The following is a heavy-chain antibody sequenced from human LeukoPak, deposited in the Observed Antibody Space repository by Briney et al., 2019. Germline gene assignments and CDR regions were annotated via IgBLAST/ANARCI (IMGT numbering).Heavy chain of an antibody. J-gene: IGHJ4*02. D-gene: IGHD5-24*01. CDR2: VSRNGGST. CDR1: GFIFSSYV. Sequence: GGSLRLSCAASGFIFSSYVMSWVRQAPGKGLEWVSSVSRNGGSTYYADSVKGRFTISRDNSKNTLFLQVNSLRVEDTAVYYCAKVEMSSVPAPFDYWGQGTLVTVSS. CDR3: AKVEMSSVPAPFDY. V-gene: IGHV3-23*01.